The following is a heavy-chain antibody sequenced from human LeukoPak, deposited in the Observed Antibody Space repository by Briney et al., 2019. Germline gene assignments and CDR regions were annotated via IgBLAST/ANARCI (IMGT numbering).Heavy chain of an antibody. J-gene: IGHJ4*02. Sequence: LPGGTLRLSCAASGFPFSSYAISWVRQAPGEGLEWVSHISGSGGSTYYADSVKGRFTISRDNSKNALYLQMNSLRAEDTAVYYCATGRSNSTFWGQGTLLTVSS. CDR3: ATGRSNSTF. D-gene: IGHD4-23*01. V-gene: IGHV3-23*01. CDR1: GFPFSSYA. CDR2: ISGSGGST.